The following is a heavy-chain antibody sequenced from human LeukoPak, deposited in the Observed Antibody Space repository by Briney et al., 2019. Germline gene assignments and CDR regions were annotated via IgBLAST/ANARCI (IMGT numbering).Heavy chain of an antibody. CDR2: IYYSGST. J-gene: IGHJ5*02. V-gene: IGHV4-59*01. CDR3: SRAIGSSCFDP. D-gene: IGHD6-13*01. CDR1: GGSISSYY. Sequence: SETLSLTCTVSGGSISSYYWCWIRQPPGTGLDLMGYIYYSGSTTYNPSLKSRVTITVDTSKNQFHLKLSSVTAADTAVYYCSRAIGSSCFDPWGQGTLVSVSS.